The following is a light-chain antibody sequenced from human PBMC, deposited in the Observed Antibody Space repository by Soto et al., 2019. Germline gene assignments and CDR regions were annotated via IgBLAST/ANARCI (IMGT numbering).Light chain of an antibody. J-gene: IGKJ2*01. CDR1: QSVSSND. CDR3: QQYSSLPHT. V-gene: IGKV3-20*01. Sequence: IVMTESPGTRGLSAGRRATLSCTASQSVSSNDLAWYQQKHSQAPKFLIYRASIRAHGSPDSFSGSGSVTDFTHTISRLEPEDSVVYDGQQYSSLPHTFGQGTKVDIK. CDR2: RAS.